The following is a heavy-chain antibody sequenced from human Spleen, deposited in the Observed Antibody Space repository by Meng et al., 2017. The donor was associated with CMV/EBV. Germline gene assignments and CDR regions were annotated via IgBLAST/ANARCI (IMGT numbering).Heavy chain of an antibody. J-gene: IGHJ4*02. D-gene: IGHD2-15*01. CDR3: ARQQDVWECNGGSCLLH. CDR1: GGTFGSYA. CDR2: IIPIIGIP. Sequence: SVKVSCKASGGTFGSYAISWVRQAPGQGLEWMGGIIPIIGIPNYAQNFQGRVTITADKSTSTAYVELSSLRSEDTAVYYCARQQDVWECNGGSCLLHWGQGTAVTVSS. V-gene: IGHV1-69*10.